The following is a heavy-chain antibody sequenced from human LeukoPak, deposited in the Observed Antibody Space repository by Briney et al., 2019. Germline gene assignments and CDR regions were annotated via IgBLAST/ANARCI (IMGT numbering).Heavy chain of an antibody. V-gene: IGHV3-7*01. Sequence: GGSLRLSCAASGFTFSSYWMSWVRQAPGKGLEWVANIKQDGSEKYYVDSVKGRFTISRDNAKNSLFLQMSSLRADDTAIYYCARAGELRYMDVWGKGTAVTVSS. D-gene: IGHD3-16*01. CDR3: ARAGELRYMDV. CDR1: GFTFSSYW. J-gene: IGHJ6*03. CDR2: IKQDGSEK.